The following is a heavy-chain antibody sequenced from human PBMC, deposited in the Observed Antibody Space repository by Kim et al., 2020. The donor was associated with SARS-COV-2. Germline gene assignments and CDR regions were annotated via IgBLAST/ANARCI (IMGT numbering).Heavy chain of an antibody. CDR1: GFTFSSYD. D-gene: IGHD6-19*01. Sequence: GGSLRLSCAASGFTFSSYDIHWVRQAPGKGLEWVAVISYDGSNKYYADSVKGRFTISRDNSKNPLYLQMNSLREEATAVYYCANSAVAGVMDVWCKGST. CDR3: ANSAVAGVMDV. V-gene: IGHV3-30*18. CDR2: ISYDGSNK. J-gene: IGHJ6*03.